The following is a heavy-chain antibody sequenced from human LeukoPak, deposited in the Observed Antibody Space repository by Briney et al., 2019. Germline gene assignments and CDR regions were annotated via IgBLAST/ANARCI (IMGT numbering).Heavy chain of an antibody. CDR1: GFTFNNVW. CDR3: ATDLRNYYYGMDV. J-gene: IGHJ6*02. Sequence: PGGSLRLSCAAPGFTFNNVWMNWVRQAPGKGLEWVGRIKSKTDGGTTDYDETVKGRFTISRDDSKNTLFLQMNSLKIEDTAVYYCATDLRNYYYGMDVWGQGTTVTVSS. D-gene: IGHD3-9*01. V-gene: IGHV3-15*01. CDR2: IKSKTDGGTT.